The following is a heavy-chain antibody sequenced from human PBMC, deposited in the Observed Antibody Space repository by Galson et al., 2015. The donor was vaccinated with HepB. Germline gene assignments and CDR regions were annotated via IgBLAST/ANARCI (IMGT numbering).Heavy chain of an antibody. D-gene: IGHD3-10*01. Sequence: SLRLSCAASGFTFSTYAMSWVRQAPGKGLEWVSAISGSIGNTYYADSVKGRFTISRDNSKNTLYLQMDSLRAEDTPVYYCAKSPRGGVPHLTWFDSWGQGTLVTVSS. CDR1: GFTFSTYA. V-gene: IGHV3-23*01. J-gene: IGHJ5*01. CDR3: AKSPRGGVPHLTWFDS. CDR2: ISGSIGNT.